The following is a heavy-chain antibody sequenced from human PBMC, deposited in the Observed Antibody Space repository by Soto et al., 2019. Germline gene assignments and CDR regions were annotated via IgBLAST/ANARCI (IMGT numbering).Heavy chain of an antibody. CDR1: GYTFTNYA. J-gene: IGHJ3*02. CDR3: ARAGFCSTTSCSEAFEI. D-gene: IGHD2-2*01. CDR2: INAGNGNT. V-gene: IGHV1-3*01. Sequence: QVQLVQSGAEVKKPGASVKVSCKASGYTFTNYAMHWVRQAPGQRPEWMGWINAGNGNTKFSQRFQGRVTITRDTSANIAYMELSSLTSEDTAVYSCARAGFCSTTSCSEAFEIWGQGTMVTVSS.